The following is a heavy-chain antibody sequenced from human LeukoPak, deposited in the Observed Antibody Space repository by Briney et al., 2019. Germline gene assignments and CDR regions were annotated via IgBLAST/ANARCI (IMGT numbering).Heavy chain of an antibody. J-gene: IGHJ4*02. V-gene: IGHV4-59*08. CDR3: ARPHTSSWFLDY. CDR2: IYYSGST. CDR1: GGSISSYF. D-gene: IGHD6-13*01. Sequence: SETLSLTCTISGGSISSYFWTWIRQPPGKGLEWIGYIYYSGSTNYNPSLKSRVTMSVDTTKNQFSPKLSSVTAADTAVYFCARPHTSSWFLDYWGQGALVTVSS.